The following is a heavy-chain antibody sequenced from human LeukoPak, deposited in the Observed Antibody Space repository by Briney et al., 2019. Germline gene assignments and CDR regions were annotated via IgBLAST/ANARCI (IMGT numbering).Heavy chain of an antibody. D-gene: IGHD2-15*01. CDR2: IYYSGST. V-gene: IGHV4-59*01. J-gene: IGHJ4*02. Sequence: SETLSLTCTVSGGSISSYYWSWIRQPPGKGLEWIGYIYYSGSTNYNPSLKSRVTISVDTSKNQFSLKLSSVTAADTAVYYCASRYCSGGSCTAFDYWGQGTLVTVSS. CDR1: GGSISSYY. CDR3: ASRYCSGGSCTAFDY.